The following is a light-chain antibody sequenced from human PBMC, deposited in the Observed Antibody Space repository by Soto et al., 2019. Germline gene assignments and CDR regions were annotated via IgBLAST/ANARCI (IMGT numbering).Light chain of an antibody. CDR3: QQYNNWPPWT. J-gene: IGKJ1*01. CDR1: QGISSY. CDR2: AAS. V-gene: IGKV1-8*01. Sequence: AIRMTQSPSSFSASTGDRVTIACRASQGISSYLAWYQQKPGKATKLLIYAASTLQSGVPSRFSGSGSGTEFTLTISSLQSEDFAVYYCQQYNNWPPWTFGQGTKVDIK.